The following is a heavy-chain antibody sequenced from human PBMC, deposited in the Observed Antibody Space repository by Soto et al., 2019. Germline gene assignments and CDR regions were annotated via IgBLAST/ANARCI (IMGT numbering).Heavy chain of an antibody. CDR3: ARPHHDTAMAPLSFDN. V-gene: IGHV5-51*01. Sequence: GESRKISCKGSGYSFTSYWICWVRQMPGKGLEWMGIIYPGDSDTRYSPSFQGQVTISADKSISTAYLQWSSLKASDTAMYYCARPHHDTAMAPLSFDNWGQGTLVTVSS. J-gene: IGHJ4*02. D-gene: IGHD5-18*01. CDR2: IYPGDSDT. CDR1: GYSFTSYW.